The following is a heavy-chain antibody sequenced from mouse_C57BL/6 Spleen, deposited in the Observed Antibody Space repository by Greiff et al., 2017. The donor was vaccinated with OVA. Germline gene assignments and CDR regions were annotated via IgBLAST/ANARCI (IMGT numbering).Heavy chain of an antibody. J-gene: IGHJ2*01. CDR3: ARDYSNFDY. CDR2: INPSSGYT. D-gene: IGHD2-5*01. CDR1: GYTFTSYW. Sequence: VQLQQPGAELVKPGASVKMSCKASGYTFTSYWMHWVKQRPGQGLEWIGYINPSSGYTKYNQKFKDKATLTADKSSSTAYMQLSSLTYEDSAVYYCARDYSNFDYWGQGTTLTVSS. V-gene: IGHV1-7*01.